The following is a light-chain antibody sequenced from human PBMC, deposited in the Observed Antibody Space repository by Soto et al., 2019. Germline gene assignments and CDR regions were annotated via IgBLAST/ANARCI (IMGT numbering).Light chain of an antibody. J-gene: IGLJ2*01. CDR3: SSYTSSNTLI. CDR2: EVS. V-gene: IGLV2-14*01. Sequence: QSALTQPASVSGSPGQSITISCTGTGSDIGGSDHVSWYQQHPGKAPKLLIYEVSYRPSGVSNHFSASKSGNTASLTVSGLQADDEADYYCSSYTSSNTLIFGGGTQLPS. CDR1: GSDIGGSDH.